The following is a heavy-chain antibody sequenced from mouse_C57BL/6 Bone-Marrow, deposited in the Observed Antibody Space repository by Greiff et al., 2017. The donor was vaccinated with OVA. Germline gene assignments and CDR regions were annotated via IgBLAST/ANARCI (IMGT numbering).Heavy chain of an antibody. V-gene: IGHV1-69*01. CDR1: GSTFTSYW. Sequence: QVQLQQPGAELVMPGASVKLSCKASGSTFTSYWMHWVKQRPGQGLEWIGEIDPSDSYTNYNQKFKGKSTLTVDKSSSTAYMQLSSLTSEDSAVYYCARSYDGYSWFAYWGQGTLVTVSA. D-gene: IGHD2-3*01. CDR3: ARSYDGYSWFAY. CDR2: IDPSDSYT. J-gene: IGHJ3*01.